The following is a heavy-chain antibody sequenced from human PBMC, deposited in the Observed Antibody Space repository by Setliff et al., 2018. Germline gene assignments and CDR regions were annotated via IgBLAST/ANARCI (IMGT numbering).Heavy chain of an antibody. CDR3: ARLRAPGRHGLDP. CDR1: DDSFTSSRYY. J-gene: IGHJ5*02. V-gene: IGHV4-39*01. Sequence: PSETLSLTCTVSDDSFTSSRYYWGWIRQAPGSGLEWIGSISYSGTPYYNASVESRVTLSVDTSKNQFSLKLSFVTAADTAVYYCARLRAPGRHGLDPWGQGTLVTVSS. D-gene: IGHD3-10*01. CDR2: ISYSGTP.